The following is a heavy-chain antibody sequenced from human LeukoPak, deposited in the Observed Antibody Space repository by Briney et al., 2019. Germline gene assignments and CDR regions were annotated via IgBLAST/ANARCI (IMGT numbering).Heavy chain of an antibody. CDR3: AKEGGSGWLNLYYFDY. V-gene: IGHV3-30*02. D-gene: IGHD6-19*01. CDR1: GFTFSSYG. CDR2: IRYDGSNK. J-gene: IGHJ4*02. Sequence: GGSLRLSCAASGFTFSSYGMHWVRQAPGKGLEWVAFIRYDGSNKYYADSVKGRFTISRDNSKNTLYLQMNSLRAEDTAVYYCAKEGGSGWLNLYYFDYWGQGTLVTVSS.